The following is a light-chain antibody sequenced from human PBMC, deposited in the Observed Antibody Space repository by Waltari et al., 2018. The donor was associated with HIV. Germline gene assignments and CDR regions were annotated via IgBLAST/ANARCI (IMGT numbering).Light chain of an antibody. J-gene: IGLJ2*01. CDR3: QVWDIRSDSVV. V-gene: IGLV3-21*04. Sequence: SYVVTQPPSVSVAPGETAPITCGGNTIGGESVHWYQQKPGQAPVLVIYDDSDRPSGIPERLSASNSGNTATLTISRVEAGDEADYYCQVWDIRSDSVVFGGGTKLTVL. CDR1: TIGGES. CDR2: DDS.